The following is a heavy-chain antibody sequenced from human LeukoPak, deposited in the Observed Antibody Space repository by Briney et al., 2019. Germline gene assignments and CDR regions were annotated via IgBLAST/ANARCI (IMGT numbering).Heavy chain of an antibody. V-gene: IGHV3-7*01. CDR2: IKQDGSEK. Sequence: PGGSLRLSCAASGFTFSSYWMSWARQAPGKGLEWVANIKQDGSEKYYVDSVKGRFTISRDNAKNSLYLQMNSLRAEDTAVYYCARDITASWPYYFDYWGQGTLVTVSS. CDR3: ARDITASWPYYFDY. CDR1: GFTFSSYW. J-gene: IGHJ4*02. D-gene: IGHD1-20*01.